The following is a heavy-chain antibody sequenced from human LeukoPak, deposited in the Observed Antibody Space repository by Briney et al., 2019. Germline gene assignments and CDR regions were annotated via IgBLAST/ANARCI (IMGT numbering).Heavy chain of an antibody. CDR1: GVSISTYY. CDR3: ATSVTSSSGWYYGY. Sequence: SETLSLTCTVSGVSISTYYWGWIRQPPGKGLEWIGTIYYGGRTYYNPSLKSRVTMPVDTSKNQFSLKLSSVTAADTAIYYCATSVTSSSGWYYGYWGQGSLVTVSS. V-gene: IGHV4-59*04. D-gene: IGHD6-19*01. CDR2: IYYGGRT. J-gene: IGHJ4*02.